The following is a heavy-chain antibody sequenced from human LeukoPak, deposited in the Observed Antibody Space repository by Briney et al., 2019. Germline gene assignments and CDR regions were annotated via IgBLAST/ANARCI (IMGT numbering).Heavy chain of an antibody. CDR3: ARAPEAFGGVPFDS. CDR1: GYTFTSYD. CDR2: MNPNSGNT. Sequence: ASVKVSCKASGYTFTSYDINCVPQATGQGFEWMVWMNPNSGNTGYAQKFQGRVTMTRDTSTSAVYMELSSLRSEDTDVYYCARAPEAFGGVPFDSWGQGTLVTVSS. D-gene: IGHD3-16*01. J-gene: IGHJ4*02. V-gene: IGHV1-8*02.